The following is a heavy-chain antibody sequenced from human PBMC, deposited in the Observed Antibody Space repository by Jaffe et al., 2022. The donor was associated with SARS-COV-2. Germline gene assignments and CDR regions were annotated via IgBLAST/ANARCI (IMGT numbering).Heavy chain of an antibody. CDR1: GYTLTELS. D-gene: IGHD2-2*01. J-gene: IGHJ4*02. CDR2: FDPEDGET. Sequence: QVQLVQSGAEVKKPGASVKVSCKVSGYTLTELSMHWVRQAPGKGLEWMGGFDPEDGETIYAQKFQGRVTMTEDTSTDTAYMELSSLRSEDTAVYYCATAEVVPAANGGIAVASPPSYWGQGTLVTVSS. CDR3: ATAEVVPAANGGIAVASPPSY. V-gene: IGHV1-24*01.